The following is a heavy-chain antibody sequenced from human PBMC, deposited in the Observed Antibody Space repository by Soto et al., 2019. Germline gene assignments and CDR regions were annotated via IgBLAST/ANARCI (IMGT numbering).Heavy chain of an antibody. CDR3: ARAWTATAGWANWFDR. Sequence: QVQLQESGPGLVELSQTLSLTCTVSGGSISGEGYYWSWIRQYSGRGLEWIGYIHYSGSTYYNPSLKSRVIISVDTSKTQFFLNLSSVTAADTAVYYCARAWTATAGWANWFDRWGQGTLVTVSS. V-gene: IGHV4-31*03. CDR2: IHYSGST. J-gene: IGHJ5*02. CDR1: GGSISGEGYY. D-gene: IGHD6-13*01.